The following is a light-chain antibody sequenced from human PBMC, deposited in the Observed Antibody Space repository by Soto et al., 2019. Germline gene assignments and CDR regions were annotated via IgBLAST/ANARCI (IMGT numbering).Light chain of an antibody. Sequence: QSVLTQPASVSGSPGQSITISCTGNSSDIGGYKYVSWYQQHPGKAPKLMIYDVSNRPSGVSNRFSGSKSGNTATLTISGLQGEDEAEYYCSPYTGGSTYVFGTGTKVTVL. CDR2: DVS. CDR3: SPYTGGSTYV. V-gene: IGLV2-14*01. CDR1: SSDIGGYKY. J-gene: IGLJ1*01.